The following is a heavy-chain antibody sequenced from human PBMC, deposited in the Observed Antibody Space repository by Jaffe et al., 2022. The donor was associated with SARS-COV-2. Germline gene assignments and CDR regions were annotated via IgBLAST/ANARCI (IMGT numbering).Heavy chain of an antibody. CDR2: IKQDGSEK. CDR1: GFTFSSYW. V-gene: IGHV3-7*01. J-gene: IGHJ4*02. Sequence: EVQLVESGGGLVQPGGSLRLSCAASGFTFSSYWMSWVRQAPGKGLEWVANIKQDGSEKYYVDSVKGRFTISRDNAKNSLYLQMNSLRAEDTAVYYCASHPRIVGATTGDYWGQGTLVTVSS. D-gene: IGHD1-26*01. CDR3: ASHPRIVGATTGDY.